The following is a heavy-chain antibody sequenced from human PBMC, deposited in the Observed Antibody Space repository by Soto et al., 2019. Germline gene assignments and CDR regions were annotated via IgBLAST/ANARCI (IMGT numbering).Heavy chain of an antibody. D-gene: IGHD5-12*01. CDR1: GFSLRTSGVG. Sequence: GSGPTLVNPTQTLTLTCTFSGFSLRTSGVGVGWIRQPPGKALEWLALIYWDDDKRYSPSLKSRLTITKDTSKNQVVLTMTNMDPVDTATYYCAHKPWIVTTEYYFDYWGQGTLVTVSS. CDR2: IYWDDDK. V-gene: IGHV2-5*02. CDR3: AHKPWIVTTEYYFDY. J-gene: IGHJ4*02.